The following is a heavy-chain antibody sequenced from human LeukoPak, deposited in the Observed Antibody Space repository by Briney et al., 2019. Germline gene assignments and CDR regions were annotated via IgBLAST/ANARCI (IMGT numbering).Heavy chain of an antibody. CDR3: AKDRPNFHENSGHYYRRDGDS. Sequence: TGGSLTLSCQASGFTFYMYAMSWVRQAPGKGLEWVASMCGTAGCTFYPDSVKGRFTISRDNSKNVLYLRMNSLTAEDTAIYYCAKDRPNFHENSGHYYRRDGDSWGQGTLVPVSS. CDR1: GFTFYMYA. CDR2: MCGTAGCT. V-gene: IGHV3-23*01. J-gene: IGHJ5*01. D-gene: IGHD3-22*01.